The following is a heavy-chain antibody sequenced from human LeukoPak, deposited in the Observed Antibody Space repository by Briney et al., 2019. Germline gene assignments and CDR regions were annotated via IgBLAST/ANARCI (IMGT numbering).Heavy chain of an antibody. V-gene: IGHV3-21*01. Sequence: PGGSLRLSCAASGFTFSSYSMNWVRQAPGKGLEWVSSFSSSSSYIYYADSVKGRFTISRDNAKNSLYLQMNSLRAEDTAVYYCARGGEMATIKGVYYFDYWGQGTLVTVSS. J-gene: IGHJ4*02. D-gene: IGHD5-24*01. CDR3: ARGGEMATIKGVYYFDY. CDR1: GFTFSSYS. CDR2: FSSSSSYI.